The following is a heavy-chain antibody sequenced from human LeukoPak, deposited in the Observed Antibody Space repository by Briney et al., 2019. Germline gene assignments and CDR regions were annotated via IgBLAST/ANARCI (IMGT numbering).Heavy chain of an antibody. CDR2: ISSSSSYI. CDR3: AKDQAKQWLVIPQGFDY. D-gene: IGHD6-19*01. CDR1: GFTFSIYN. V-gene: IGHV3-21*04. Sequence: PGGSLRLSCAASGFTFSIYNMNWVRQAPGKGLEWASSISSSSSYIYYADSVKGRFTISRDNAKNSLYLQMNSLRAEDTAVYYCAKDQAKQWLVIPQGFDYWGQGTLVTVSS. J-gene: IGHJ4*02.